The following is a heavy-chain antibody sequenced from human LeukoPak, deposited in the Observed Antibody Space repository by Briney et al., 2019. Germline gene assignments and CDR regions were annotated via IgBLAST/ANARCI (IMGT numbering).Heavy chain of an antibody. D-gene: IGHD4-23*01. CDR2: ISSSSSTI. Sequence: PGGSLRLSCAASGFTFSSYSMNWVRQAPGKGLEWVSYISSSSSTIYYADSVKGRFTISRDNAKNSLYLQMNSLRAEDTAVYYCATSTTTVVTRSLNYWGQGTLVTVSS. V-gene: IGHV3-48*01. CDR1: GFTFSSYS. CDR3: ATSTTTVVTRSLNY. J-gene: IGHJ4*02.